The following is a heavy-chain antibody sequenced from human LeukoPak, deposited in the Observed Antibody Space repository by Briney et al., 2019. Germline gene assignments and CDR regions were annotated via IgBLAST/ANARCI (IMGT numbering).Heavy chain of an antibody. Sequence: GRSLRLSCAASGFTFSSYAMHWVRQAPGKGLEWVAVISYDGSNKYYADSVKGRFTISRDNSKNTLYLQMNSLRAEDTAVYYCARAYCGGGCYPVDYWGQGTLVTVSS. J-gene: IGHJ4*02. CDR2: ISYDGSNK. D-gene: IGHD2-21*02. CDR3: ARAYCGGGCYPVDY. V-gene: IGHV3-30-3*01. CDR1: GFTFSSYA.